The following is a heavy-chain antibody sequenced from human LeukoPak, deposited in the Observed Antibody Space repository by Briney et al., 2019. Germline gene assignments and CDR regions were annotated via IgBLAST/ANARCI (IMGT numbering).Heavy chain of an antibody. D-gene: IGHD5-12*01. V-gene: IGHV4-61*01. CDR3: ARGLVGLSGYVFHLDY. J-gene: IGHJ4*02. CDR1: GGSISSGSYY. Sequence: SETLSLTCTVSGGSISSGSYYWAWIRQPPGKGLEWIGYIYYSGSTNYNPSLKSRVTISVDTSKNQFSLKLSSVTAADTAVYYCARGLVGLSGYVFHLDYWGQGTLVTVSS. CDR2: IYYSGST.